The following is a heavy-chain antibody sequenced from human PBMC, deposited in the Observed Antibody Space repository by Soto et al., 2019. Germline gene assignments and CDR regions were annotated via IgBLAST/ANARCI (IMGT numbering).Heavy chain of an antibody. CDR1: GFTFSNNG. Sequence: QVQLVESGGGVVQPGRSLRLSCAASGFTFSNNGMHWVRQAPGKGLEWVAVISYHGSDKYYADSVKGRFTISRDNSKNTLYLQMDSLRAEDTAVYYCAKDQLTTTVTTVGYWGQGTLVTVSS. D-gene: IGHD4-17*01. CDR3: AKDQLTTTVTTVGY. CDR2: ISYHGSDK. J-gene: IGHJ4*02. V-gene: IGHV3-30*18.